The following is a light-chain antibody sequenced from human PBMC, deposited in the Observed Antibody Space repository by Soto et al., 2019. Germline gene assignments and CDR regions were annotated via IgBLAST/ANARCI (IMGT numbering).Light chain of an antibody. J-gene: IGKJ4*01. CDR3: QKYNSAPLST. CDR1: QGSSNY. Sequence: DIQMTQTPSCLSASVGDRVTNTCRARQGSSNYIAWYQQKAGKVHKRLTYAASTLQSGVPSRFSGSGSGTDFTLTISSLQPEDVATYYCQKYNSAPLSTFGGGTKVDIK. CDR2: AAS. V-gene: IGKV1-27*01.